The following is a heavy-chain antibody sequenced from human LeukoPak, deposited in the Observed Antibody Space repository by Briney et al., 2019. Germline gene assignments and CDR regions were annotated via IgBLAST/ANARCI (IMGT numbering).Heavy chain of an antibody. CDR2: INPSVGST. D-gene: IGHD1-26*01. V-gene: IGHV1-46*01. CDR1: GYTFTTYY. CDR3: ARDHSGSQHWFDP. J-gene: IGHJ5*02. Sequence: ASVKVSCKASGYTFTTYYVHWVRQAPGQGLEWMGVINPSVGSTSYAQKFQGRVTRTRDTSTSTVYMEMSSLRSEDTAVYYCARDHSGSQHWFDPWGQGTLVTVSS.